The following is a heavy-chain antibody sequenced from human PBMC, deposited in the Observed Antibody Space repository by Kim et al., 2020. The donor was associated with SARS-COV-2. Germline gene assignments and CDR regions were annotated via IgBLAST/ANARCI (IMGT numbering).Heavy chain of an antibody. CDR2: IIPIFGTA. D-gene: IGHD3-10*01. V-gene: IGHV1-69*06. J-gene: IGHJ4*02. Sequence: SVKVSCKASGGTFSSYAISWVRQAPGQGLEWMGGIIPIFGTANYAQKFQGRVTITADKSTSTAYMELSSLRSEDTAVYYCASVVRVGLKWGVGYFDYWGQGTLVTVSS. CDR3: ASVVRVGLKWGVGYFDY. CDR1: GGTFSSYA.